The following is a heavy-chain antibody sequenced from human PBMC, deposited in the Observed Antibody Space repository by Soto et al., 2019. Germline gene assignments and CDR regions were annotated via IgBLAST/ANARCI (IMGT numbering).Heavy chain of an antibody. V-gene: IGHV3-7*01. CDR2: ISSDGRET. D-gene: IGHD6-6*01. CDR1: GFTFSDFW. J-gene: IGHJ4*02. Sequence: GGSLRLSCAVSGFTFSDFWMNWVRQAPEKGLEWVAYISSDGRETNHVASVKGRFTISRDNAKNSLYLQMNSLRAEDTAVYYCARWPRLLDSWGQGTLVTVSS. CDR3: ARWPRLLDS.